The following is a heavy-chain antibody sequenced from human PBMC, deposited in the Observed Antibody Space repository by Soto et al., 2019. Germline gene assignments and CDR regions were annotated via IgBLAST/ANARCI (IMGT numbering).Heavy chain of an antibody. CDR3: GRCSSTSCHLGSDY. D-gene: IGHD2-2*01. CDR2: ISYDGSNK. V-gene: IGHV3-30-3*01. Sequence: PGGSLRLSCAASGFIFSSYTMNWVPQAPGKGLEWVALISYDGSNKYYADSVKGRFTISRDSSKNTLYLQMNSLRAADTAVYYCGRCSSTSCHLGSDYWGQGTLVTVSS. J-gene: IGHJ4*02. CDR1: GFIFSSYT.